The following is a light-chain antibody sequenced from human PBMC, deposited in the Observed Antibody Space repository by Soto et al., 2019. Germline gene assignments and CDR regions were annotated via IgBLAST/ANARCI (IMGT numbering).Light chain of an antibody. J-gene: IGLJ2*01. CDR2: EVS. CDR3: SSFTTSNTLV. CDR1: SSDVGGFNY. Sequence: QSALPQPASVSGSPGQSITISCTGTSSDVGGFNYVSWYQHYPGEAPKLLIYEVSNRPSGVSSRFSGSKSGNTASLTISGLQADDEGDYYCSSFTTSNTLVFGGGTKLTVL. V-gene: IGLV2-14*01.